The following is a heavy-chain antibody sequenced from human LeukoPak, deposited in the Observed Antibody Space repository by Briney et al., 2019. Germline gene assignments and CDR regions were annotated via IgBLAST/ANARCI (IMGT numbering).Heavy chain of an antibody. V-gene: IGHV1-46*01. D-gene: IGHD6-13*01. Sequence: ASVKVSCKASGYTFTSYYMHWVRQAPGQGLEWMGIINPSGGSTSYAQKFQGRVTMTRDMSTSTVYMELSRLRSEDTAVYYCARDSWSRAAAGRDRYYYYYYMDVWGKGTTVTVSS. CDR2: INPSGGST. CDR1: GYTFTSYY. J-gene: IGHJ6*03. CDR3: ARDSWSRAAAGRDRYYYYYYMDV.